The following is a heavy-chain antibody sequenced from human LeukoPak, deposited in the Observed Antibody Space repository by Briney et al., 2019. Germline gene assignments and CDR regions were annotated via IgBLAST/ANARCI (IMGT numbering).Heavy chain of an antibody. CDR3: THLGWFDP. Sequence: GGSLRLSCAASGFGLSTFWMHWVRQAPGKGLVWVSRIDYDGSTTTYADSVKGRFTISRDNAKNTLYLQMNSLRAEDTAVYYCTHLGWFDPWGQGTLVTVSS. CDR1: GFGLSTFW. J-gene: IGHJ5*02. V-gene: IGHV3-74*01. CDR2: IDYDGSTT.